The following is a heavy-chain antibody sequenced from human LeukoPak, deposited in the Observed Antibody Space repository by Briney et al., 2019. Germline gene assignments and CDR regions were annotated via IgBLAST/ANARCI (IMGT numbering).Heavy chain of an antibody. D-gene: IGHD6-13*01. Sequence: GGSLRLSCAASGFTFSSYSMNWVRQAPGKGLEWVSSISSSSSYIYYADSMKGRFTISRDNAKNSLYLQMNSLRAEDTAVYYCASHRWDAFDIWGQGTMVTVSS. V-gene: IGHV3-21*01. CDR2: ISSSSSYI. CDR3: ASHRWDAFDI. CDR1: GFTFSSYS. J-gene: IGHJ3*02.